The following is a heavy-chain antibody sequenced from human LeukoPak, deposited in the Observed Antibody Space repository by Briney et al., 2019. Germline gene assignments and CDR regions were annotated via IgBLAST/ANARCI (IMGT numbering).Heavy chain of an antibody. Sequence: GGSLRLSCAASGFTFSSYAMHWVRQAPGKGLEYVSAISSNGGSTYYANSVKGRFTISRDNSKNTLYLQMGSLRAEDTAVYYCAELGITMIEGVWGKGTTVTISS. J-gene: IGHJ6*04. CDR3: AELGITMIEGV. D-gene: IGHD3-22*01. CDR1: GFTFSSYA. V-gene: IGHV3-64*01. CDR2: ISSNGGST.